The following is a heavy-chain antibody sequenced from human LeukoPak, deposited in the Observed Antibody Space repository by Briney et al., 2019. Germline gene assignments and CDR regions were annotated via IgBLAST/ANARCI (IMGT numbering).Heavy chain of an antibody. CDR3: AGISSWYYMDV. CDR2: IDSSSSTI. D-gene: IGHD6-13*01. J-gene: IGHJ6*03. Sequence: QPGGSLRLSCAASDSTFSRYSMNWVRQAPGKGLEWISNIDSSSSTIYYADSVKGRFTISRDNAKNSLYLQMNSLRAEDTAVYYCAGISSWYYMDVGGKGTTVTVSS. V-gene: IGHV3-48*01. CDR1: DSTFSRYS.